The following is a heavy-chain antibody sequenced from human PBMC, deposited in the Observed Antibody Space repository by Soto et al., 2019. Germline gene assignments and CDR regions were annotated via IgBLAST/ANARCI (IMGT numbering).Heavy chain of an antibody. Sequence: QAQVVQSGAEVWKPGSSVKLSCKASEGTFNSYAIAWVRQAPGQGLEWMGGIIPYYNTLNYAQKFQDRVTITADDSTNTVYMELSSLRSDDTAVYFCASGASRWYPYFFASWAQGTLVTVSS. CDR3: ASGASRWYPYFFAS. V-gene: IGHV1-69*01. CDR1: EGTFNSYA. CDR2: IIPYYNTL. D-gene: IGHD6-13*01. J-gene: IGHJ4*02.